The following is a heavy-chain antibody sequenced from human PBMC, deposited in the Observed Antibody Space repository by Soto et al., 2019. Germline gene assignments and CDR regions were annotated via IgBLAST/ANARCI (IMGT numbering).Heavy chain of an antibody. Sequence: QITLKESGPALVKPTQTLTLTCTISGFSLSTGGVGVGWIRQPPGKALEWLALIYWDDDKRYSPSLRSRLTITKDTSKNQVVLTMTNIDPVDTATYYCARSRCGGDCLQSYSSHYYYGMDVWGQGTTVTVSS. V-gene: IGHV2-5*02. CDR1: GFSLSTGGVG. J-gene: IGHJ6*02. D-gene: IGHD2-21*02. CDR2: IYWDDDK. CDR3: ARSRCGGDCLQSYSSHYYYGMDV.